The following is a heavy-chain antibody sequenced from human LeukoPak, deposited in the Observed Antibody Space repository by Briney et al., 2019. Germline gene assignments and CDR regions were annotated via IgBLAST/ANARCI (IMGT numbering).Heavy chain of an antibody. CDR1: GFTFSSYA. CDR3: AKDPPIAVAGNFDY. J-gene: IGHJ4*02. V-gene: IGHV3-23*01. CDR2: ISGSGGST. Sequence: PGGSLRLSCAASGFTFSSYAMSWVRQAPGKGLEWVSAISGSGGSTYYADSMKGRSTISRDNSKNTLYLQMNSLRAEDTAVYYCAKDPPIAVAGNFDYWGQGTLVTVSS. D-gene: IGHD6-19*01.